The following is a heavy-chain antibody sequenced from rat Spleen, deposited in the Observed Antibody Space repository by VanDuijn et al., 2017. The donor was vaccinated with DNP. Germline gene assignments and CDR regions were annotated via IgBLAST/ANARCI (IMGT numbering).Heavy chain of an antibody. J-gene: IGHJ2*01. D-gene: IGHD1-7*01. CDR1: GFSITSNY. CDR3: ARYAPVGYYFDY. CDR2: ISYSGTT. Sequence: EVRLQESGPGLVKPSQSLSLTCSVTGFSITSNYWGWLRKFPGNEMEWIGHISYSGTTSYNPSLKSRISITRDTSKNQFFLHLNSVTTEDTATYYCARYAPVGYYFDYWGQGVMVTVSS. V-gene: IGHV3-1*01.